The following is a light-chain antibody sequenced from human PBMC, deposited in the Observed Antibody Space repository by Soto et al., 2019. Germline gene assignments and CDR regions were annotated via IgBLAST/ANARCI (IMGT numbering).Light chain of an antibody. J-gene: IGKJ1*01. CDR1: QSVGSK. V-gene: IGKV3-20*01. Sequence: EIVLMQSPGTLSLSPGERATLSCRASQSVGSKLAWYRQTPGQAPRLLIYGASTRATDTPARFSGSGAETDFTLTISRVEPADFALYYCQQYGSSFATFGQGTQVE. CDR2: GAS. CDR3: QQYGSSFAT.